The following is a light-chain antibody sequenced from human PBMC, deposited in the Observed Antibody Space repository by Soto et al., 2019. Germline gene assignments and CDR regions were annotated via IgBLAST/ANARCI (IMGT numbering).Light chain of an antibody. V-gene: IGKV3-20*01. J-gene: IGKJ1*01. CDR1: ESVSSSQ. CDR2: DAS. CDR3: QHYGSSLWT. Sequence: EIVLTQSPGTLSLSPGDRATLSCRASESVSSSQLAWYQQKPGQAPRLLIYDASTRATGIPDRFSGSGSGTDFILTISRLEPEDFALYYCQHYGSSLWTFGHGTKVEIK.